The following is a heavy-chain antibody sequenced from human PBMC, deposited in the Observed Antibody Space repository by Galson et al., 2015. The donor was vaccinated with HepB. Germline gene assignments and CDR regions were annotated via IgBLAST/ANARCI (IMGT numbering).Heavy chain of an antibody. CDR2: IIPIFGTA. Sequence: SVKVSCKASGGTFSSYAISWVRQAPGQRLEWMGGIIPIFGTANYAQKFQGRVTITADKSTSTAYMELSSLRSEDTAVYYCARTISGQTTVAGTHWRWGQGTLVTVSS. CDR3: ARTISGQTTVAGTHWR. CDR1: GGTFSSYA. D-gene: IGHD6-19*01. V-gene: IGHV1-69*06. J-gene: IGHJ4*02.